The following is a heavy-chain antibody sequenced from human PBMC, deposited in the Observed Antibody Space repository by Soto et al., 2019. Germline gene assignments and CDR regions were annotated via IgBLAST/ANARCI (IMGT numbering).Heavy chain of an antibody. CDR2: IYHSGST. V-gene: IGHV4-4*02. CDR1: CGSISSSNW. CDR3: ARVLPYSSSSGIFDY. J-gene: IGHJ4*02. D-gene: IGHD6-6*01. Sequence: QVQLQESGPGLVKPSGTLSLTCAVSCGSISSSNWWSWVRQPPGKGLEWIGEIYHSGSTNYNPSLKRRVAISVDKSKNQFSLKLSSVTAADTAVYYCARVLPYSSSSGIFDYWGQGTLVTVSS.